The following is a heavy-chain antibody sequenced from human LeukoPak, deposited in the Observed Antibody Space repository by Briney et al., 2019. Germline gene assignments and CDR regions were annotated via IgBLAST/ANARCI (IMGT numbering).Heavy chain of an antibody. D-gene: IGHD6-13*01. V-gene: IGHV4-34*01. CDR3: ARGRYVTTRGGAAAGFLDY. CDR2: INHGGST. Sequence: SETLSLTCAVSGGSFSGHYWNWIRQPPGKGLEWIGEINHGGSTNYNPSLKSRVTISVDTSQKQFSLRLSSVTAADTAVYYCARGRYVTTRGGAAAGFLDYWGQRTLVAVST. J-gene: IGHJ4*02. CDR1: GGSFSGHY.